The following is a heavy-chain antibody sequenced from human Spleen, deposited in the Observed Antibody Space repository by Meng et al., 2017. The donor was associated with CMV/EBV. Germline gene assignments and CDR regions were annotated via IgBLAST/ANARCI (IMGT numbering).Heavy chain of an antibody. V-gene: IGHV3-53*01. J-gene: IGHJ6*02. CDR3: ARDGDHRTYYYGMDV. Sequence: GGSLRLSCAASGFTVSSHYMSWVRQAPGKGLEWVSVIYSDGKTYYADSVKGRFTITRDISKNTVYLQMDSLRAEDTAVFYCARDGDHRTYYYGMDVWGQGTTVTVSS. CDR1: GFTVSSHY. D-gene: IGHD7-27*01. CDR2: IYSDGKT.